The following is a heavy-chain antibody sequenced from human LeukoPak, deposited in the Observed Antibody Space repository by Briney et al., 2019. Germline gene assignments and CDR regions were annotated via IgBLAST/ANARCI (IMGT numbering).Heavy chain of an antibody. CDR2: INPNSGGT. Sequence: ASVTVSCKASGYTFTDYYMHWVRQAPGQGLEWMGWINPNSGGTNYVQKFQGRVTMTRDTSISTAYMELSRLRSDDTAVYYCARGPGGGYDWLGYWGQGTLVTVSS. CDR3: ARGPGGGYDWLGY. J-gene: IGHJ4*02. D-gene: IGHD5-12*01. CDR1: GYTFTDYY. V-gene: IGHV1-2*02.